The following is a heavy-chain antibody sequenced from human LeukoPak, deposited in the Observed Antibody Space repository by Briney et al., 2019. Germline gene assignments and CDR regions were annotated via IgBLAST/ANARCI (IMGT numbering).Heavy chain of an antibody. D-gene: IGHD4-23*01. CDR1: GYSFTNYW. V-gene: IGHV5-51*01. J-gene: IGHJ1*01. CDR3: ARQGLRDDYGGNTYFQH. CDR2: IYPGDSDT. Sequence: PGESLKISCKASGYSFTNYWIGWVRQMPGKGLEWMGIIYPGDSDTGYSPSFQGQVTFSADKSINTAYLQWSSLKASDTAIYYCARQGLRDDYGGNTYFQHWGQGTLVTVSS.